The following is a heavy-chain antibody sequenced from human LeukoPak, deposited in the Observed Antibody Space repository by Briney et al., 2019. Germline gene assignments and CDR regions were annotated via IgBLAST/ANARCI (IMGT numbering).Heavy chain of an antibody. J-gene: IGHJ4*02. CDR1: GFTFSNYA. CDR3: AEALAGLHMAGTY. V-gene: IGHV3-23*01. D-gene: IGHD6-19*01. Sequence: GGSLRLSCAASGFTFSNYAMSWVRQAPGKGLEWVSAISGSGGSTYYADSVKGRLTISRDNSKNTLYLQMNSLRAEDTAVYYCAEALAGLHMAGTYWGQGTLVTVSS. CDR2: ISGSGGST.